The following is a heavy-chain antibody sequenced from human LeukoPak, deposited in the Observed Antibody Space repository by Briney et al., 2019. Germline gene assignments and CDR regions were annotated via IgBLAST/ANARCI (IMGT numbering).Heavy chain of an antibody. CDR3: ARSYCSSTSCFLGPAFDY. J-gene: IGHJ4*02. V-gene: IGHV4-59*11. CDR2: IYYSGST. Sequence: SATLSLTCTVSGGSISSHYWSWIRQPPGKGLEWIGYIYYSGSTNYNPSLKSRVTISVDTSKNQFSLKLSSVTAADTAVYYCARSYCSSTSCFLGPAFDYWGQGTLVTVSS. CDR1: GGSISSHY. D-gene: IGHD2-2*01.